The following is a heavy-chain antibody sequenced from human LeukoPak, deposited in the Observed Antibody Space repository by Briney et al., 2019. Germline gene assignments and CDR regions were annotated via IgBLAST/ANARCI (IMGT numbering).Heavy chain of an antibody. V-gene: IGHV5-51*01. CDR1: GYSFTSYW. Sequence: GESLKISCQGSGYSFTSYWIGWVRQLPGKGLEWMGIIYPGDSDTRYSPSFQGQVTISADKSISTAYLQWSSLKASDTAMYYCARSRIAVAGLDAFDIWGQGTMVTVSS. J-gene: IGHJ3*02. CDR2: IYPGDSDT. D-gene: IGHD6-19*01. CDR3: ARSRIAVAGLDAFDI.